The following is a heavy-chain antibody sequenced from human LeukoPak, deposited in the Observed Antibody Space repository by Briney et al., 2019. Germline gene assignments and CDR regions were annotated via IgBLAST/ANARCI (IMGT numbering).Heavy chain of an antibody. CDR3: ARGFRYQLPHRYYYYYMDV. D-gene: IGHD2-2*01. V-gene: IGHV1-8*01. J-gene: IGHJ6*03. CDR2: MNPNSGNT. CDR1: GYTFTSYD. Sequence: ASVKVSCKASGYTFTSYDINWVRQATGQGLEWMGWMNPNSGNTGYAQKFQGRVTMTRNTSISTAYMELSSLRSEDTAVYYCARGFRYQLPHRYYYYYMDVWGKGTTVTVSS.